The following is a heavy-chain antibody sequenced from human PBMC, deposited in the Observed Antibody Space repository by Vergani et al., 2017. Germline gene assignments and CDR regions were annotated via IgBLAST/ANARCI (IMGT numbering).Heavy chain of an antibody. CDR3: ARRMATGAFDP. V-gene: IGHV1-2*02. CDR1: GYTFTGYY. Sequence: QVQLVQSGAEVKKPGASVKVSCKASGYTFTGYYMHWVRQAPGQGLEWMGWINPNSDGTNYAQKFQGRVTMTRDTSISTAYMELSRLRSDDTAVYYCARRMATGAFDPWGQGTLVTVSS. D-gene: IGHD5-24*01. CDR2: INPNSDGT. J-gene: IGHJ5*02.